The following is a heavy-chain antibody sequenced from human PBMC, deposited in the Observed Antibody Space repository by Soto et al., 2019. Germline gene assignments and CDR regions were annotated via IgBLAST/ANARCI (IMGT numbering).Heavy chain of an antibody. J-gene: IGHJ5*02. CDR2: IYYSGST. Sequence: PSETLSLTCSVSGGSISSSTYYWGWIRQPPGKGLEWIGTIYYSGSTFYNPSLKSRVTISVDMSKNQFSLKLYSVTAADTAVYYCARRDNWSDGWYDPWGQGTLVTVSS. V-gene: IGHV4-39*01. CDR1: GGSISSSTYY. D-gene: IGHD1-20*01. CDR3: ARRDNWSDGWYDP.